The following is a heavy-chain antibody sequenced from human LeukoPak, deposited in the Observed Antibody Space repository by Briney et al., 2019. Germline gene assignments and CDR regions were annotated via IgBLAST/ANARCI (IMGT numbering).Heavy chain of an antibody. CDR2: ISSSSSYI. D-gene: IGHD5-12*01. Sequence: GGSLRLSCVTSGFTFTSVSMNWVRQAPGKGLEWVSSISSSSSYIYYADSVKGRFTISRDNAKNSLYLQMNSLRAEDTAVYYCARVWVATASYYYYYGMDVWGQGTTVTVSS. J-gene: IGHJ6*02. CDR3: ARVWVATASYYYYYGMDV. V-gene: IGHV3-21*01. CDR1: GFTFTSVS.